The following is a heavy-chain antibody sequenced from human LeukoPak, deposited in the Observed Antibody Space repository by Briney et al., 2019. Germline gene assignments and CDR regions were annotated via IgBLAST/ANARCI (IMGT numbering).Heavy chain of an antibody. J-gene: IGHJ3*02. Sequence: SVKVSCKASGGTFSSYAISWVRQAPGQGLEWMGGIIPIFGTASYAQKFQGRVTITADESTSTAYMELSSLRSEDTAVYYCARTGGNWDDAFDIWGQGTMVTVSS. V-gene: IGHV1-69*13. D-gene: IGHD7-27*01. CDR3: ARTGGNWDDAFDI. CDR1: GGTFSSYA. CDR2: IIPIFGTA.